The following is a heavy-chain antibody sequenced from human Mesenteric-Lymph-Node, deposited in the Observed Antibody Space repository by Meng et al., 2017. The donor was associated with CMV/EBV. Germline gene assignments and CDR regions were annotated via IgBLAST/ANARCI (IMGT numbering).Heavy chain of an antibody. V-gene: IGHV1-18*01. CDR3: ARGCVRSSTYCVGFDY. CDR1: GYTFTSYG. CDR2: VSAYNGNT. D-gene: IGHD2-2*01. J-gene: IGHJ4*02. Sequence: ASVKVSCKASGYTFTSYGISWVRQAPGQGLEWMGWVSAYNGNTNYAQKLQGRVTMTTDTSTSTAYVELRSLRSDDTAVYYCARGCVRSSTYCVGFDYWGQGTLVTVSS.